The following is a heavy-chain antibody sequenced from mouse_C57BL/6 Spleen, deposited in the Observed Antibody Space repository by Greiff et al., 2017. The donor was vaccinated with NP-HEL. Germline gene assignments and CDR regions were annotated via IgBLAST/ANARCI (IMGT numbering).Heavy chain of an antibody. CDR3: ARGELGGDYFDY. Sequence: EVQLQQSGPGMVKPSQSLSLTCTVTGYSITSGYDWHWIRHFPGNKLEWMGYISYSGSTNYNPSLKSRISITHDTSKNHFFLKLNSVTTEDTATYYCARGELGGDYFDYWGQGTTLTVSS. CDR1: GYSITSGYD. J-gene: IGHJ2*01. V-gene: IGHV3-1*01. D-gene: IGHD4-1*01. CDR2: ISYSGST.